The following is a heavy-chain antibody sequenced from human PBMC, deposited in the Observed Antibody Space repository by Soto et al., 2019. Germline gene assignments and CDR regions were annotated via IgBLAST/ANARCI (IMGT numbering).Heavy chain of an antibody. CDR3: ARDPTLNRVQREPIDY. V-gene: IGHV1-46*03. D-gene: IGHD1-26*01. CDR2: INPSGGST. J-gene: IGHJ4*02. Sequence: GASVKVSCKASGYTFTSYYIHWVRQAPGQGLEWMGVINPSGGSTSYAQKFQGRVTMTRDTSTSIFYMELRSLRSEDTAVYYCARDPTLNRVQREPIDYPGQATLVSVSS. CDR1: GYTFTSYY.